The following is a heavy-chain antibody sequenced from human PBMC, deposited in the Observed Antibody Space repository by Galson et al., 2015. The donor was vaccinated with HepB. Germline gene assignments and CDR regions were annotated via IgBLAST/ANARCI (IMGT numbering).Heavy chain of an antibody. V-gene: IGHV3-15*01. CDR1: GFTFSNAW. D-gene: IGHD5-12*01. Sequence: SLRLSCAASGFTFSNAWMSWVRQAPGKGLEWVGRIKSKTDGGTTDYAAPVKGRFTISRDDSKNTLYLQMNSLKTEDTAVYYCTYGISSGYPDHDYWGQGTLVTVSS. CDR2: IKSKTDGGTT. J-gene: IGHJ4*02. CDR3: TYGISSGYPDHDY.